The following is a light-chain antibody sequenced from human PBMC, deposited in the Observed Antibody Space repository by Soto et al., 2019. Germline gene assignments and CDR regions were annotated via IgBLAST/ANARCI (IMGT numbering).Light chain of an antibody. CDR2: EAS. V-gene: IGKV1D-16*01. CDR3: QQYNSFPPT. CDR1: QGISIW. J-gene: IGKJ3*01. Sequence: DIQMTQSPSSLSASVGDRVTITCRASQGISIWLAWYQQKPEKAPKSLIYEASKLQSGVPSRFSGSGSGTDFTLTINYLQPEDFATYYCQQYNSFPPTFGPGTKVDIK.